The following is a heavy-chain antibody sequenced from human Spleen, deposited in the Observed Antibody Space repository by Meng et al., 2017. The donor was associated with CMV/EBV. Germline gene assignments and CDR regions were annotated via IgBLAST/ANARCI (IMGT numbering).Heavy chain of an antibody. D-gene: IGHD3-9*01. CDR1: GGSISSGNYY. J-gene: IGHJ4*02. V-gene: IGHV4-39*07. CDR2: IYSSGGT. CDR3: ARGNGFRYSVFFDY. Sequence: SETLSLTCGVSGGSISSGNYYWGWIRQPPGKGLEWIASIYSSGGTYYNPSLNSRVTISVDTSKNQFSLELNSVTAADTAVYYCARGNGFRYSVFFDYWGQGTLVTVSS.